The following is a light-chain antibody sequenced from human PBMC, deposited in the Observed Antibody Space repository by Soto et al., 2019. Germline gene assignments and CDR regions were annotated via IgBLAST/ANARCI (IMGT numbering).Light chain of an antibody. Sequence: EIVLTQSPATLSLSPGERATLSCKASQSVNTYIAWYQQKPGQAPRLLIYDASNRATAISPRFSGSGSGTDFTFTISSLEPEDFAVYYCQQRSNWPLTFGGGTKVEIK. CDR3: QQRSNWPLT. CDR1: QSVNTY. CDR2: DAS. J-gene: IGKJ4*01. V-gene: IGKV3-11*01.